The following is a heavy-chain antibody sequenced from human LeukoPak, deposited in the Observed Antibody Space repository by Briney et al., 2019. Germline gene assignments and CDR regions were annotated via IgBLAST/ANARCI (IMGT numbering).Heavy chain of an antibody. CDR3: AKDQFDGYNFDY. V-gene: IGHV3-74*01. J-gene: IGHJ4*02. CDR1: GLPFNSFW. Sequence: PGGSLRLSCVISGLPFNSFWMHWVRQAPGEGLVWVSRINSDGSSSAYADSVKGRFTISRDNSKNTLYLQMNSLRAEDTAVYYCAKDQFDGYNFDYWGQGTLVTVSS. CDR2: INSDGSSS. D-gene: IGHD5-18*01.